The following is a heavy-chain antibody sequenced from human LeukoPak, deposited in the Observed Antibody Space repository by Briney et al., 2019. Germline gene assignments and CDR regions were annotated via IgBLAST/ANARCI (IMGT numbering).Heavy chain of an antibody. CDR2: INHSGST. CDR3: ARRRYYDILTGYYYYYYMDV. Sequence: ASETLSLTCAVYGGSFSGYYWSWIRQPPGKGLEWIGEINHSGSTNYNPSLKSRVTISVDTSKNQFSLKLSSVTAADTAVYYCARRRYYDILTGYYYYYYMDVWGKGTTVTISS. J-gene: IGHJ6*03. CDR1: GGSFSGYY. D-gene: IGHD3-9*01. V-gene: IGHV4-34*01.